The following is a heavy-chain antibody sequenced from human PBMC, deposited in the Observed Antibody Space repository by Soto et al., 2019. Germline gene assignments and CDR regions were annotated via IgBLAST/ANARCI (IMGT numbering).Heavy chain of an antibody. CDR1: GYTFTSYG. V-gene: IGHV1-18*01. CDR3: ARDSDTAMDYNWFDP. D-gene: IGHD5-18*01. Sequence: ASVKVSCKASGYTFTSYGISWVRQAPGQGLEWMGWISAYNGNTNYAQKLQGRVTMTTDTSTSTAYMELRSLRSDDTAVYYCARDSDTAMDYNWFDPWGQGTLVTVSS. CDR2: ISAYNGNT. J-gene: IGHJ5*02.